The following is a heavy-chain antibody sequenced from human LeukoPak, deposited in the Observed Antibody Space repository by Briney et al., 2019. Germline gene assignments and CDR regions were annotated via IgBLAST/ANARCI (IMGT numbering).Heavy chain of an antibody. V-gene: IGHV4-34*01. Sequence: ASETLSLTCTVYGESFNVYFWSWIRQPPGKGLEWIGEINHIGRTNSDPSVKSRVTMSIDRSRNHVSLNLTSVTAADTAVYYCARSGSTDFDYWGQGTLVTVSS. CDR1: GESFNVYF. J-gene: IGHJ4*02. D-gene: IGHD5-12*01. CDR2: INHIGRT. CDR3: ARSGSTDFDY.